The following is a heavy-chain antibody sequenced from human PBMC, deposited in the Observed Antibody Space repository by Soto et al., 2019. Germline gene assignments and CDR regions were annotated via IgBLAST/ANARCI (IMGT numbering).Heavy chain of an antibody. D-gene: IGHD2-2*01. CDR3: STSVYSSTTRCYYYYGLDV. CDR1: GGTFSSHS. Sequence: QVQLVQSGAEVKKPGSSVKVSCKVSGGTFSSHSINWVRQAPGQGPEWMGGIIPIFGTEYYAQKFQGRVTITADESTSTAYMELSSLTAEDTALYYCSTSVYSSTTRCYYYYGLDVWGKGTTVIVSS. J-gene: IGHJ6*04. V-gene: IGHV1-69*01. CDR2: IIPIFGTE.